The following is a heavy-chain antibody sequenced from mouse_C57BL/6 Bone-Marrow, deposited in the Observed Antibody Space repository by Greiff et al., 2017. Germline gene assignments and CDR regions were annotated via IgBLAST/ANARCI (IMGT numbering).Heavy chain of an antibody. CDR2: IHPNSGST. Sequence: QVQLQQPGAELVKPGASVKLSCKASGYTFTSYWMHWVKQRPGHGLEWIGLIHPNSGSTNYNEKFKSKATLTVDKSSSTAYMQPSSLTSEDSAVYYCASSYWYFDVWGTGTTVTVSS. J-gene: IGHJ1*03. V-gene: IGHV1-64*01. CDR1: GYTFTSYW. CDR3: ASSYWYFDV.